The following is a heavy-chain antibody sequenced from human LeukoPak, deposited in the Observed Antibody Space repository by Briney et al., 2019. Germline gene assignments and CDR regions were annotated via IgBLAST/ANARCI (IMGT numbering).Heavy chain of an antibody. D-gene: IGHD3-3*01. CDR1: GGSISSGGYS. V-gene: IGHV4-30-2*01. CDR2: IYHSGST. Sequence: SETLSLTCAVSGGSISSGGYSWSWIRQPPGKGLEWIVYIYHSGSTYYNPSLKSRVTISVDRSKNQFSLKLSSVTAADTAVYYCARQYYDFWSGTNWFDPWGQGTLVTVSS. CDR3: ARQYYDFWSGTNWFDP. J-gene: IGHJ5*02.